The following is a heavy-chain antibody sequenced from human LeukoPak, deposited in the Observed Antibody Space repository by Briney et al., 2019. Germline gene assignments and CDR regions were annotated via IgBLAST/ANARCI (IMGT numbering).Heavy chain of an antibody. CDR3: ARLLTPDWFDP. CDR1: GYSFTSYW. Sequence: GESLKISCKGSGYSFTSYWISWVRQMLGKGLEWMGKIDPSDSYTSYSPSFQGHVTISADESISTAYLQWSSLKASDNAMYYCARLLTPDWFDPWGQGTLVTVSS. D-gene: IGHD3-16*01. CDR2: IDPSDSYT. V-gene: IGHV5-10-1*01. J-gene: IGHJ5*02.